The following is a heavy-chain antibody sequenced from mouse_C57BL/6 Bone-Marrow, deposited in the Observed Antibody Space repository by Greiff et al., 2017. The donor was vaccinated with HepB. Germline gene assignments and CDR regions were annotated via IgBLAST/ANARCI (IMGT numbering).Heavy chain of an antibody. D-gene: IGHD1-1*01. V-gene: IGHV5-4*01. J-gene: IGHJ2*01. CDR3: AREPAVITTVVADY. Sequence: EVKLVESGGGLVKPGGSLKLSCAASGFTFSSYAMSWVRQTPEKRLEWVATISDGGSYTYYPDNVKGRFTISRDNAKNNLYLQMSHLKSEDTAMYYCAREPAVITTVVADYWGQGTTLTVSS. CDR2: ISDGGSYT. CDR1: GFTFSSYA.